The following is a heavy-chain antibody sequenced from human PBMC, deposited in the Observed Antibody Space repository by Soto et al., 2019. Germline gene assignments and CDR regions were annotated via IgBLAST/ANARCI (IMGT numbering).Heavy chain of an antibody. D-gene: IGHD5-18*01. CDR3: AKIPLGDSYGYGY. CDR2: ISYDGSNK. Sequence: QVQLVESGGGVVQPGRSLRLSCAASGFTCSSYGMHWVRQAPGKGLEGVAVISYDGSNKYYADSVKGRFTISRDNSKNTLYLQMNSLRAEDTAVYYCAKIPLGDSYGYGYWGQGTLVTVSS. CDR1: GFTCSSYG. V-gene: IGHV3-30*18. J-gene: IGHJ4*02.